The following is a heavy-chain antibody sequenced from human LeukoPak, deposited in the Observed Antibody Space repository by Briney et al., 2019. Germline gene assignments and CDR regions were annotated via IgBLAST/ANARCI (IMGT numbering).Heavy chain of an antibody. D-gene: IGHD6-19*01. CDR3: AKGPTIAVAADWYFDL. V-gene: IGHV3-9*01. CDR2: ISWNSGSI. CDR1: GFTFSTYW. J-gene: IGHJ2*01. Sequence: GGSLRLSCAVSGFTFSTYWMHWVQQAPRKGLEWVSGISWNSGSIGYADSVKGRFTISRDNAKNSLYLQMNSLRAEDTALYYCAKGPTIAVAADWYFDLWGRGTLVTVSS.